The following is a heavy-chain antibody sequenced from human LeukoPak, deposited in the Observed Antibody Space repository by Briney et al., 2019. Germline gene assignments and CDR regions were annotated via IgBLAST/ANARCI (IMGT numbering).Heavy chain of an antibody. D-gene: IGHD3-22*01. Sequence: SETLSLTCTVSGNSISSGDNYWSWIRQPPGKGLEWIGSIYYSGSTYYNPSLKSRVTISVDTSKNQFSLKLSSVTAADTAVYYCARDYYDSRVFDYWGQGTLVTVSS. J-gene: IGHJ4*02. V-gene: IGHV4-39*07. CDR3: ARDYYDSRVFDY. CDR2: IYYSGST. CDR1: GNSISSGDNY.